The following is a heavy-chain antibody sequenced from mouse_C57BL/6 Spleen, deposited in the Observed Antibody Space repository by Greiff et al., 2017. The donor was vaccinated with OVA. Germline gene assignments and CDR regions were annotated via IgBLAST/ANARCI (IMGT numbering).Heavy chain of an antibody. D-gene: IGHD1-1*01. CDR2: ISSGSSTI. Sequence: EVKLMESGAGLVKPGGSLKLSCAASGFTFSDYGMHWVRQAPEKGLEWVAYISSGSSTIYYADTVEGRFTISRDNAKNTLFLQMTSLRSEDTAMYYYSRRYSLDDMYDWGQGTTVTVAS. CDR3: SRRYSLDDMYD. J-gene: IGHJ4*01. CDR1: GFTFSDYG. V-gene: IGHV5-17*01.